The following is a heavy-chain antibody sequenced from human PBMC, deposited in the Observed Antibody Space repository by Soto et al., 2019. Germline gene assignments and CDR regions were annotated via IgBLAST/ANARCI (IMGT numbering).Heavy chain of an antibody. J-gene: IGHJ4*02. CDR3: ARGESVVAATDFDY. Sequence: VASVKVSCKASGYTFTSYGISWVRQAPGQGLEWMGWISAYNGNTNYAQKLQGRVTMTTDTSTSTAYMELRSLRSDDTAVYYCARGESVVAATDFDYWGQGTLVTVSS. CDR1: GYTFTSYG. D-gene: IGHD2-15*01. CDR2: ISAYNGNT. V-gene: IGHV1-18*01.